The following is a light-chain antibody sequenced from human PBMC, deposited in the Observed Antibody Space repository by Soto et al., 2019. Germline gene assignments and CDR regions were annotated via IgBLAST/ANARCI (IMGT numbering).Light chain of an antibody. J-gene: IGKJ4*01. CDR3: QQSYSIPPLT. CDR2: AAS. CDR1: QTIRSY. V-gene: IGKV1-39*01. Sequence: DIQMTQSPSSLSASVGDTVTLTCRASQTIRSYLNWYQQKPGKAPLLLISAASRLQSGVPSRFSGSGSVTDFTLTITGLQAEDLATYYCQQSYSIPPLTFGGGTKVQI.